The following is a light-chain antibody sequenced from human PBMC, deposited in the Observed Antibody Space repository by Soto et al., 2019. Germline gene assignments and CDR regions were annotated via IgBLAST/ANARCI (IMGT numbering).Light chain of an antibody. Sequence: AIRMTQSPSSLSASTGDRVTITCRASQGISRYLAWYQQKPGKAPKLLIYDASTLQSGVPSRFSGSGSGTVFTLTISCLQSEDFATYDCQQYYSYPQTFGQGTKLEIK. CDR3: QQYYSYPQT. CDR1: QGISRY. CDR2: DAS. V-gene: IGKV1-8*01. J-gene: IGKJ2*01.